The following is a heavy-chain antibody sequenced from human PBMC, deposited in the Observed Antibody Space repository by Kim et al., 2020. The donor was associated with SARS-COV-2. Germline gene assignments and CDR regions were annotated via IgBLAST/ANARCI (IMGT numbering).Heavy chain of an antibody. V-gene: IGHV3-21*01. CDR2: ISRSSSYI. CDR1: GFTFSSYS. D-gene: IGHD6-13*01. J-gene: IGHJ4*02. CDR3: AREMSSGWYWWVFDY. Sequence: GGSLRLSCAASGFTFSSYSMSWVRQAPGKGLEWVSSISRSSSYIYYAASVKGRFTISRDNAKNSLYLQMNSLRAEDTAVYYCAREMSSGWYWWVFDYWGQRTRVTVSS.